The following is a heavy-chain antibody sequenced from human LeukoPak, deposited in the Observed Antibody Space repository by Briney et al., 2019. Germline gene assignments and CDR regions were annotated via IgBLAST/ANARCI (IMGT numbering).Heavy chain of an antibody. CDR3: AKAPVTSCRGAFCYPFDY. D-gene: IGHD2-15*01. CDR2: MSSSDDGR. Sequence: GTSLRLSCAASGFTFSSYAMSWVRQAPGKGLEWVSAMSSSDDGRYYAASVRGRFTISRDTSRSTLYLQMNSLRAEDAAVYYCAKAPVTSCRGAFCYPFDYWGQGTLVTVSS. CDR1: GFTFSSYA. V-gene: IGHV3-23*01. J-gene: IGHJ4*02.